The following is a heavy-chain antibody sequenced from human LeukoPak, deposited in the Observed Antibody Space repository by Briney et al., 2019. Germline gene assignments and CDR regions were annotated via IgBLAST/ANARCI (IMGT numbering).Heavy chain of an antibody. J-gene: IGHJ6*02. Sequence: PSETLSLTCAVSGGSISSGGYSWSWIRQPPGKGLVWIGYIYDSGSTYYNPSLKSRVTISVDRSKNQFSLKLSSVTAADTAVYYCARTIDRDYGMDVWGQGTTVTVSS. CDR2: IYDSGST. V-gene: IGHV4-30-2*01. CDR3: ARTIDRDYGMDV. CDR1: GGSISSGGYS. D-gene: IGHD3-10*01.